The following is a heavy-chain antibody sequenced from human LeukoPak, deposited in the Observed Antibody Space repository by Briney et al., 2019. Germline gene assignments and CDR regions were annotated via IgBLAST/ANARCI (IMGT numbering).Heavy chain of an antibody. V-gene: IGHV4-34*01. D-gene: IGHD3-3*01. J-gene: IGHJ4*02. CDR1: GGSFSGYY. Sequence: SETLSLTCAVYGGSFSGYYWSWIRQPPGKGLEWIGEINHSGSTNYNPSLKSRVTIPVDTSKNQFSLKLSSVTAADTAVYYCARACYDFWSGYFDYWGQGTLVTVSS. CDR3: ARACYDFWSGYFDY. CDR2: INHSGST.